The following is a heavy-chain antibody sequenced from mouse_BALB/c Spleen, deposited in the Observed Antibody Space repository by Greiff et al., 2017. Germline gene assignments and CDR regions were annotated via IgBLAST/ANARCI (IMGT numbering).Heavy chain of an antibody. D-gene: IGHD2-4*01. CDR2: INPGSGGT. Sequence: QVQLQQSGAELVRPGTSVKVSCKASGYAFTNYLIEWVKQRPGQGLEWIGVINPGSGGTNYNEKFKGKATLTADKSSSTAYMQLSRLTSDDSAVYFCARGGGLRRDFDYWGQGTTLTVSS. CDR1: GYAFTNYL. CDR3: ARGGGLRRDFDY. V-gene: IGHV1-54*01. J-gene: IGHJ2*01.